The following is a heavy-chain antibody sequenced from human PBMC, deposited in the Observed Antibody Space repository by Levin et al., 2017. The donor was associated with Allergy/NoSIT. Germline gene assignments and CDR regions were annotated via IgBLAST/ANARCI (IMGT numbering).Heavy chain of an antibody. Sequence: GESLKISCKASGYTFTGYYMHWVRQAPGQGLEWMGWINPNSGGTNYAQKFQGRVTMTRDTSISTAYMELSRLRSDDTAVYYCAREEGDLAAAVEDWGQGTLVTVSS. D-gene: IGHD6-13*01. V-gene: IGHV1-2*02. CDR2: INPNSGGT. J-gene: IGHJ4*02. CDR1: GYTFTGYY. CDR3: AREEGDLAAAVED.